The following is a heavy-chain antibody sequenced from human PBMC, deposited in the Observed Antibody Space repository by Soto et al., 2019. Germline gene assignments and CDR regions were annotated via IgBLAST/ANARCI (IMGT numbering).Heavy chain of an antibody. J-gene: IGHJ2*01. V-gene: IGHV4-34*01. CDR2: INDRGSI. D-gene: IGHD3-9*01. CDR3: ARESHDILTGPPWVWYFDL. CDR1: GGSFSGYY. Sequence: QVQLQQWGAGPLRPLETLSLTCGVSGGSFSGYYWAWIRQSPGKGLEWIGEINDRGSINYNPSLKSRDSISVDTSTNHYSLNLRSVTAADTAVYYCARESHDILTGPPWVWYFDLWGRGTLVTVSS.